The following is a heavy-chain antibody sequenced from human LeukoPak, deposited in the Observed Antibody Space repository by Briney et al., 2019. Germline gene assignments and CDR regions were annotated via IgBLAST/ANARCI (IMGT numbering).Heavy chain of an antibody. CDR1: GFTFSSYG. Sequence: PGGSLRLSCAASGFTFSSYGMHWVRQAPGKGLEWVAVISYDGSNKYYADSVKGRFTISRDNSKNTLNLQMNSLRVEDTAVYYCAKGASGSYHTPYDYWGQGSLVTVSS. V-gene: IGHV3-30*18. CDR2: ISYDGSNK. D-gene: IGHD1-26*01. J-gene: IGHJ4*02. CDR3: AKGASGSYHTPYDY.